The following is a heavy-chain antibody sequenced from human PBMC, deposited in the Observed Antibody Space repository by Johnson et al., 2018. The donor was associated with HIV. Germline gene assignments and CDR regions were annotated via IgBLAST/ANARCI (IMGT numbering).Heavy chain of an antibody. D-gene: IGHD1-7*01. CDR3: VRVELGAFDI. J-gene: IGHJ3*02. CDR2: TRNKANSYTT. V-gene: IGHV3-72*01. CDR1: GLTFSDHY. Sequence: VQLVESGGGLVQPGGSLRLSCAASGLTFSDHYMDWVRQAPGKGLEWVGRTRNKANSYTTEYAASVKGRFTISRDDSKNSLYLQMNSLKTEDTAVYYCVRVELGAFDIWGQGTMVTVSS.